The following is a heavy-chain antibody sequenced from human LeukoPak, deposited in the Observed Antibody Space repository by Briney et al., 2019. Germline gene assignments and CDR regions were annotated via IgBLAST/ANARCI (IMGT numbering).Heavy chain of an antibody. J-gene: IGHJ4*02. CDR2: ISDNSGTT. CDR1: GFTFSDYY. V-gene: IGHV3-11*04. Sequence: GGSLRLSCAASGFTFSDYYMSWIRQAPGKGLEWVSYISDNSGTTYYADSVKGRFTISRDNAENSLFLQMNSLRVDDTAVYYCTRDPARDSWGQGTVVTVSS. CDR3: TRDPARDS.